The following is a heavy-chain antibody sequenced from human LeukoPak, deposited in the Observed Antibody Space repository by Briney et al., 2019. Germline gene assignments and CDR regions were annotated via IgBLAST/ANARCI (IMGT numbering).Heavy chain of an antibody. CDR3: TRGGRGHFDDSGYSWFDT. V-gene: IGHV3-7*01. CDR1: GFTFNKFW. J-gene: IGHJ5*02. CDR2: IKIDGSEK. D-gene: IGHD3-22*01. Sequence: GGSLRLSCAASGFTFNKFWMTWVRQAPGKGLEWVANIKIDGSEKNYVDSVKGRFTISRDNAKNSLYLQMNTLRDEDTAVYFCTRGGRGHFDDSGYSWFDTWGQGTLVAVSS.